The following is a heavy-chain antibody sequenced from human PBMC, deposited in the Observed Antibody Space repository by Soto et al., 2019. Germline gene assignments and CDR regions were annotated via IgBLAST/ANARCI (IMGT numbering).Heavy chain of an antibody. Sequence: GGSLRLSCAASGFTFSSYGMHWVRQAPGKGLEWVAVIWYDVSNKYYADSVKGRFTISRDNSKNTLYLQMNSLRAEDTAVYYCARVPYYYGSGSSYYFDYWGQGTLVTVSS. CDR2: IWYDVSNK. D-gene: IGHD3-10*01. CDR3: ARVPYYYGSGSSYYFDY. J-gene: IGHJ4*02. V-gene: IGHV3-33*01. CDR1: GFTFSSYG.